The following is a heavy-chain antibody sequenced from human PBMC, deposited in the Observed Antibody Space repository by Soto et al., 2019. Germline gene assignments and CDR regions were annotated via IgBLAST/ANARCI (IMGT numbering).Heavy chain of an antibody. Sequence: GGSLRLSCAASGFTFSSYWMHWVRQAPGKGLVWVSRINSDGSSTSYADSVKGRFTISRDNAKNTLYLQMNSLRAEDTVVYYCARAGYCSGGSCYSPRKPYYYYYYMDVWGKGTTVTVSS. D-gene: IGHD2-15*01. CDR2: INSDGSST. J-gene: IGHJ6*03. V-gene: IGHV3-74*01. CDR3: ARAGYCSGGSCYSPRKPYYYYYYMDV. CDR1: GFTFSSYW.